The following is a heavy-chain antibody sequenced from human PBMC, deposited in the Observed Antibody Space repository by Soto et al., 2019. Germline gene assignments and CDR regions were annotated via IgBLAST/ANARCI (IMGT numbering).Heavy chain of an antibody. CDR1: GFTFSSYA. D-gene: IGHD2-2*01. J-gene: IGHJ6*02. CDR3: AREMPHRYYYYGMDV. CDR2: ISYDGSNI. V-gene: IGHV3-30-3*01. Sequence: QVQLVESGGGVVQPGRSLRLSCAASGFTFSSYAMHWVRQAPGKGLEWVAVISYDGSNIYYADSVKGRFTICRDDSKNTVYLQMNSLRAEDTAVYYCAREMPHRYYYYGMDVWGQGTTVTVSS.